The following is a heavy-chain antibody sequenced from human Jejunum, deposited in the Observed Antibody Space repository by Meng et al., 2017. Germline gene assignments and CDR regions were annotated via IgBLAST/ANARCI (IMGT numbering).Heavy chain of an antibody. CDR2: INTDGSST. CDR1: GITFSSYW. V-gene: IGHV3-74*01. D-gene: IGHD1-1*01. Sequence: GESLKISCAASGITFSSYWMDWGRPAPGKGLVWVSRINTDGSSTTYADSVKGRFTITRNNAKNTLYLQMNSMRAEDTAVDYCAKDLNWNYFDYWGQGTLVTVSS. CDR3: AKDLNWNYFDY. J-gene: IGHJ4*02.